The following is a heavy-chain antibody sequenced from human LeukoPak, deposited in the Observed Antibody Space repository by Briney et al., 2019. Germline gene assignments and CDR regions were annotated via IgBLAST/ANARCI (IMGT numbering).Heavy chain of an antibody. J-gene: IGHJ4*02. Sequence: ETLSLTCTVSGGSISSSSYYWGWIRQPPGKGLEWIGSIYYSGTTYYNPSLKSRVTISVDTSKNQFSLKLSSVTAADTAVYYCARAKEYSFGFGPWGLGTLVTVSS. D-gene: IGHD5-18*01. CDR3: ARAKEYSFGFGP. CDR2: IYYSGTT. CDR1: GGSISSSSYY. V-gene: IGHV4-39*07.